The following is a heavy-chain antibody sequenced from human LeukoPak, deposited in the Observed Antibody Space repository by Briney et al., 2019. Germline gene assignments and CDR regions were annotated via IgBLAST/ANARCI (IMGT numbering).Heavy chain of an antibody. CDR2: INAGNGNT. Sequence: ASVKVSCKASGYTFTSYAMHWVRQAPGQRLEWMGWINAGNGNTKYSQKFQGRVTITRDTSASTAYMELSSPRSEDTAVYYCAGDFWSGYYLSYWGQGTLVTVSS. J-gene: IGHJ4*02. D-gene: IGHD3-3*01. CDR3: AGDFWSGYYLSY. CDR1: GYTFTSYA. V-gene: IGHV1-3*01.